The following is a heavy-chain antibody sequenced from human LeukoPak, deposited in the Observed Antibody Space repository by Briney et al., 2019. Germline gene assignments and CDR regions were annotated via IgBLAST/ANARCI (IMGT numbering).Heavy chain of an antibody. CDR1: GYSFTSYW. D-gene: IGHD3-22*01. CDR2: IYPGDSDT. CDR3: ALSWGGHYYDSSGSPGAFDI. V-gene: IGHV5-51*01. J-gene: IGHJ3*02. Sequence: GESLKISRKGSGYSFTSYWIGWVRQMPGKGLEWMGIIYPGDSDTRYSPSFQGQVTISADKSISTAYLQWSSLKASDTAMYYCALSWGGHYYDSSGSPGAFDIWGQGTMVTVSS.